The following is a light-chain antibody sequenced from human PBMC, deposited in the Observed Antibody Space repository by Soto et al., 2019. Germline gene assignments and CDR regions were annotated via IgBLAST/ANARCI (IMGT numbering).Light chain of an antibody. Sequence: EIVMTQSPATLSVSPGERATLSCRASQSISSSLAWYQQKPGQAPRLLIYGASTMATGITARFSGSGSGTEFTLTISSLQSEDFAVYDCQQYNNGPTYTFGQGTKLEIK. J-gene: IGKJ2*01. CDR1: QSISSS. CDR3: QQYNNGPTYT. CDR2: GAS. V-gene: IGKV3-15*01.